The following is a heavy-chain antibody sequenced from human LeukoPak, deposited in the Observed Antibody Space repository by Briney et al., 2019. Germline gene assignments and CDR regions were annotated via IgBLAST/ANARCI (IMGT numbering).Heavy chain of an antibody. D-gene: IGHD6-13*01. Sequence: GGSLRLSCAASGFTFSNAWMSWVRQAPGKGLEWVGRIKSKTDGGTTDYAAPVKGRFTISRDDSKNTLYLQMNSLKTEDTAVYYCTTEPFSSSWYVGWFDPWGQGTLVTVSS. J-gene: IGHJ5*02. CDR1: GFTFSNAW. V-gene: IGHV3-15*01. CDR2: IKSKTDGGTT. CDR3: TTEPFSSSWYVGWFDP.